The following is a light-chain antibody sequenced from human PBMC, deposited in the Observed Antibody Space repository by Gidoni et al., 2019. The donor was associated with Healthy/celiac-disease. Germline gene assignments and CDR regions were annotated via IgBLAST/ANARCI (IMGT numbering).Light chain of an antibody. Sequence: EIVLTQSPATLSLSPGERATLSCRASQSVSSYLAGYQQKPGQAPRLLIYDASNRATGIPARFSGSGSMTDFTLTISGLEPEDFAVYYCQQRSNWPPYTFGQGTKLEIK. CDR3: QQRSNWPPYT. V-gene: IGKV3-11*01. J-gene: IGKJ2*01. CDR1: QSVSSY. CDR2: DAS.